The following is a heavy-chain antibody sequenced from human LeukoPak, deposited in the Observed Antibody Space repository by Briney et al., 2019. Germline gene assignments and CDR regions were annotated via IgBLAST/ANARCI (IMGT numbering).Heavy chain of an antibody. CDR1: GYTFPDYF. Sequence: ASVKVSCKASGYTFPDYFMHWVRQAPGQGLEWMGRINPNTGAINYAQKLQGRVTMTRDTSISTAYMELSGLRSDDTAVYYCTVRKLAVTGPVNAFEIWGQGTMIIVSS. V-gene: IGHV1-2*06. D-gene: IGHD6-19*01. CDR3: TVRKLAVTGPVNAFEI. CDR2: INPNTGAI. J-gene: IGHJ3*02.